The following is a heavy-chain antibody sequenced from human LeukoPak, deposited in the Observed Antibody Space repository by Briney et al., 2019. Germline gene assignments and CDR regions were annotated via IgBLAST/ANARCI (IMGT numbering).Heavy chain of an antibody. CDR2: IYHSGST. D-gene: IGHD5-12*01. J-gene: IGHJ4*02. V-gene: IGHV4-30-2*01. CDR3: ARDNDSGYDLHLFDY. CDR1: GGSISSDGYS. Sequence: SQTLSLTCAVSGGSISSDGYSWSWIRQPPGKGLEWIGYIYHSGSTYHNPSLKSRVTISVDTSKNQFSLKLSSVTAADTAVYYCARDNDSGYDLHLFDYWGQGTLVTVSS.